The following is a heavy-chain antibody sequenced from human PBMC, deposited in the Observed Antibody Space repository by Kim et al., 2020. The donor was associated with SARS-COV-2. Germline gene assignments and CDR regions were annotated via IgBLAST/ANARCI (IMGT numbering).Heavy chain of an antibody. Sequence: ASVKVSCKASGYTFTSYDINWVRQATGQGLEWMGWMNPNSGNTGYAQKFEGRVTMTRNTSISTAYMELSSLRSEDTAGYYCAIIDYGDYYYYYYGMSVWGQGTTVTVSS. J-gene: IGHJ6*02. V-gene: IGHV1-8*01. CDR3: AIIDYGDYYYYYYGMSV. CDR2: MNPNSGNT. D-gene: IGHD4-17*01. CDR1: GYTFTSYD.